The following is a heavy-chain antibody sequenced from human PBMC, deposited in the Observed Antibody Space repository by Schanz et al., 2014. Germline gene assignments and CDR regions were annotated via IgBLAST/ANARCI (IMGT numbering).Heavy chain of an antibody. J-gene: IGHJ3*02. CDR3: AKRCSSTSCSHGAFDM. Sequence: EVQLVESGGGLVQPEGSLRLSCAASGFTFSAYWMTWVRQAPGKGLDWVGIIKPDGSEKFYVDSVKGRFTISRDNAKNSLYLQMNSLRPEDTAVYYCAKRCSSTSCSHGAFDMWGQGTMVTVSS. CDR2: IKPDGSEK. V-gene: IGHV3-7*03. CDR1: GFTFSAYW. D-gene: IGHD2-2*01.